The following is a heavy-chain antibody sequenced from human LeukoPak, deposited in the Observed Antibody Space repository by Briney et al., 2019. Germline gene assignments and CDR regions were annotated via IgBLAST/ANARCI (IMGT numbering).Heavy chain of an antibody. CDR3: ASSSGWSFDP. Sequence: SETLSLTCTVSGGLISISTYYWGWIRQPPGKGLEWIGSIYYSGTTHYNPSLKSRVTIAVDTSKNQFSLKLISVTAADTAVYYCASSSGWSFDPWGQGTLVTVSS. CDR2: IYYSGTT. D-gene: IGHD6-19*01. CDR1: GGLISISTYY. J-gene: IGHJ5*02. V-gene: IGHV4-39*07.